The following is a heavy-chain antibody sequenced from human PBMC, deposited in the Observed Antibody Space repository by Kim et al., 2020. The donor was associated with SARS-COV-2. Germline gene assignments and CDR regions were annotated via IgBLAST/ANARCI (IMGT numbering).Heavy chain of an antibody. CDR3: ARDQVGSDSSSWYMTGYYYYGMDV. CDR1: GGSISSYY. V-gene: IGHV4-59*13. CDR2: IYYSGST. J-gene: IGHJ6*02. Sequence: SETLSLTCTVSGGSISSYYWSWIRQPPGKGLEWIGYIYYSGSTNYNPSLKSRVTISVDTSKNQFSLKLSSVTAADTAVYYCARDQVGSDSSSWYMTGYYYYGMDVWGQGTTVTVSS. D-gene: IGHD6-13*01.